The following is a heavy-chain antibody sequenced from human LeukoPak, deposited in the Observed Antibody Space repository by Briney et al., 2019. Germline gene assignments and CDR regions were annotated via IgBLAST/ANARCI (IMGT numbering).Heavy chain of an antibody. V-gene: IGHV4-30-2*01. J-gene: IGHJ6*02. Sequence: PSETLSLTCTVSGGSISSGGYYWSWIRQPPGKGLEWIGYIYHSGSTYYNPSLKSRVTISVDTSKNQFSLKLSSVTAADTAVYYCARQGDYYYGMDVWGQGTTVTVSS. CDR3: ARQGDYYYGMDV. D-gene: IGHD3-16*01. CDR2: IYHSGST. CDR1: GGSISSGGYY.